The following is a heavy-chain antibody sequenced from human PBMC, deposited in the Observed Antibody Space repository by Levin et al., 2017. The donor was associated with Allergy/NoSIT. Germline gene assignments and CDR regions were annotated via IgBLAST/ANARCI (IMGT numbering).Heavy chain of an antibody. CDR2: ISRSGDST. D-gene: IGHD3-16*01. Sequence: GGSLRLSCAASGFTFRNYGMTWVRQAPGKGLEWVSAISRSGDSTDYADSVNGRFTISRDNSKNTLYLQMNSLRPEDTALYYCTRGSTAPDYWGQGTLVAVST. J-gene: IGHJ4*02. V-gene: IGHV3-23*01. CDR1: GFTFRNYG. CDR3: TRGSTAPDY.